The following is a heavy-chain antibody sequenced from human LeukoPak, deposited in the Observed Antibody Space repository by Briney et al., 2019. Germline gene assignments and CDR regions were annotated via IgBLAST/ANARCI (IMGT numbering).Heavy chain of an antibody. D-gene: IGHD5-12*01. CDR2: IRSSSET. V-gene: IGHV3-48*01. J-gene: IGHJ5*02. CDR1: GFIFSQYS. Sequence: GGSLRLSCAASGFIFSQYSMNWVRQAPGKGLEWVSHIRSSSETFYADSVKGRFTISGDNARNSLYLQMNNLRGEDTAIYYCARDAGNSGYGCDLWGQGTLVTVSS. CDR3: ARDAGNSGYGCDL.